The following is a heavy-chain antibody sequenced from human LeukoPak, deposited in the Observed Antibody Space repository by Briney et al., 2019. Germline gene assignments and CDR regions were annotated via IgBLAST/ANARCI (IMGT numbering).Heavy chain of an antibody. CDR2: IIPIFGTA. D-gene: IGHD3-22*01. Sequence: SVKVSCKASGGTFSSYAISWVRQAPGQGLEWMGGIIPIFGTANYAQKFQGRVTITTDESTSIAYMELSSLRSEDTAVYYCARQGYYDSSGLFDYWGQGTLVTVSS. V-gene: IGHV1-69*05. CDR3: ARQGYYDSSGLFDY. J-gene: IGHJ4*02. CDR1: GGTFSSYA.